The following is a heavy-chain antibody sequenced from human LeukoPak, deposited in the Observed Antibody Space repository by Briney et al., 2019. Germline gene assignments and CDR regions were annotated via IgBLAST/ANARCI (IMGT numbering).Heavy chain of an antibody. D-gene: IGHD2-21*01. CDR1: GYSFTTYW. V-gene: IGHV5-51*01. CDR3: ARHPLYTDRGDSY. Sequence: GESLKISCQGSGYSFTTYWIGWVRQMPGKGLESMGMIYPGDSDTTYSPSFQGQVTISADKSISTAYLQWSSLKASDTAMYYCARHPLYTDRGDSYWGQGTLVTVSS. CDR2: IYPGDSDT. J-gene: IGHJ4*02.